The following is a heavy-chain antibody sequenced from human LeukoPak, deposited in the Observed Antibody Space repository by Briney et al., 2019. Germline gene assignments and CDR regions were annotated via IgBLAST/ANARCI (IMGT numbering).Heavy chain of an antibody. J-gene: IGHJ4*02. CDR1: GFTISSSY. CDR2: IYGADTI. CDR3: ARGARGAYYDY. D-gene: IGHD2-21*01. V-gene: IGHV3-66*01. Sequence: GGSLRLSCAASGFTISSSYMSWVRQVPGKGLEWVSCIYGADTIYYADFVKDRFTISRDSNRNILYLQMNSLRADDTAVYYCARGARGAYYDYWGQGTLVTVSS.